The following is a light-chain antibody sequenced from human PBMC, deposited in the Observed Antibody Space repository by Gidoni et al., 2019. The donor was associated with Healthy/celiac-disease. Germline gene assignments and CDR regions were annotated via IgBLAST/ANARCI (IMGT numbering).Light chain of an antibody. CDR2: GAS. V-gene: IGKV3-20*01. Sequence: IVLTQSPGTLSLSPGERATLSCRASQSVSSSYLAWYQQKPGQAPRLLIYGASSRATGIPDRFSGSGSGTDFTLTISRLEPEDFAVYYCQQYGSSPWTFGQGTKMKSN. CDR1: QSVSSSY. CDR3: QQYGSSPWT. J-gene: IGKJ1*01.